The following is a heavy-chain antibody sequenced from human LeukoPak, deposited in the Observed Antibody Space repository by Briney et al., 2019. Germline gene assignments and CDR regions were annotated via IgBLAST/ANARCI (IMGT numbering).Heavy chain of an antibody. D-gene: IGHD2-21*02. V-gene: IGHV3-30*02. Sequence: GRSLRLSCAASGFTFSTYGIHWVRQAPGKGLEWVAFIRYDGNDKYYADSVKGRFTISRDNSKNTLYLQMNSLRAEDTAVYYCVRDSDGGYWGQGTLVTVSS. CDR3: VRDSDGGY. J-gene: IGHJ4*02. CDR1: GFTFSTYG. CDR2: IRYDGNDK.